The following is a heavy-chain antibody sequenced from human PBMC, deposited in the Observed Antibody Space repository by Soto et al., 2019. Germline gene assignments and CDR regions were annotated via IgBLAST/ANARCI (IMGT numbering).Heavy chain of an antibody. CDR1: GFTFSSYA. Sequence: PGGSLRLSCAASGFTFSSYAMSWVRQAPGKGLEWVSSISSSSSYIYYADSVTGRFTISRDNAKNSLYLQMNSLRAEDTAVYYCARVRGYSYGFDYWGQGTLVTVSS. J-gene: IGHJ4*02. D-gene: IGHD5-18*01. CDR3: ARVRGYSYGFDY. CDR2: ISSSSSYI. V-gene: IGHV3-21*01.